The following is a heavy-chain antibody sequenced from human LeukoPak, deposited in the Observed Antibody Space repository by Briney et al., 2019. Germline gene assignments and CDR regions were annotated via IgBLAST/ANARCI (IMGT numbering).Heavy chain of an antibody. J-gene: IGHJ4*02. CDR1: GFTFSSNA. CDR2: ITGSGGST. Sequence: GGSLRLSCAASGFTFSSNAMNWVRQAPGKGLEWVSGITGSGGSTYYADSVKGRFTISRDNSKNTLYLQMNSLRAEDTAVYYCARVSTYDSSGNDDYWGQGTLVTVSS. CDR3: ARVSTYDSSGNDDY. D-gene: IGHD3-22*01. V-gene: IGHV3-23*01.